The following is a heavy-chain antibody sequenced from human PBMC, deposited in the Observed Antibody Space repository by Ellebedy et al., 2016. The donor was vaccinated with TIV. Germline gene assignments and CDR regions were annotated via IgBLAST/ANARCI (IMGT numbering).Heavy chain of an antibody. V-gene: IGHV3-74*01. J-gene: IGHJ4*02. Sequence: GGSLRLXXVASGFTFSGFWMHWVRQPPGKGLMWVSRIEGDGSRTTYADSVKGRSTVSRDNAKNTLYLQINSLRAEDTAVYYCANDYSNKGFAYWGQGTLVTVSS. CDR3: ANDYSNKGFAY. CDR1: GFTFSGFW. D-gene: IGHD4-11*01. CDR2: IEGDGSRT.